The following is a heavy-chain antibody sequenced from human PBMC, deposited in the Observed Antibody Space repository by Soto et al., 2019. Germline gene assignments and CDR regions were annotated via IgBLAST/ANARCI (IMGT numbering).Heavy chain of an antibody. V-gene: IGHV1-18*01. CDR3: ARAYGAVTQYGMDV. Sequence: ASVKVSCKASGYTFTSYGLSCVRQAPGQGLEWMGWISAYNGNTNYAQKLQGRVTMTTDTSTSTAYMELRSLRSDDTAVYYCARAYGAVTQYGMDVWGQGTTVTVSS. CDR1: GYTFTSYG. J-gene: IGHJ6*02. CDR2: ISAYNGNT. D-gene: IGHD3-3*01.